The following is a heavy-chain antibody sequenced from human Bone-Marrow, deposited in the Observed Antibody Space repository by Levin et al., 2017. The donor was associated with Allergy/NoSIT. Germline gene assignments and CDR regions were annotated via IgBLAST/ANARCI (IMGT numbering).Heavy chain of an antibody. CDR2: ISAYNGNT. V-gene: IGHV1-18*01. D-gene: IGHD2-15*01. J-gene: IGHJ5*02. CDR1: GYTFTTYG. Sequence: ASVKVSCKASGYTFTTYGISWVRKAPGQGLEWMGWISAYNGNTKYAQNLQDRVTMTTDTSTRTVYMELRSLRSDDTAVYYCARGPYCTGDTCYSQWFDPWGQGTLVTVSS. CDR3: ARGPYCTGDTCYSQWFDP.